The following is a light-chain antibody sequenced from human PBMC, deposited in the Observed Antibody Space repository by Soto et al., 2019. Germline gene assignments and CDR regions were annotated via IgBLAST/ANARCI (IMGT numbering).Light chain of an antibody. J-gene: IGKJ1*01. CDR1: QSIGSY. CDR3: KQSYSTPQT. V-gene: IGKV1-39*01. Sequence: DIQVTHNPSSVPRSGGDCSAITSRASQSIGSYLSWYQQKPGKAPKLLIYGTSNLQSGVPSRFSGSGSGTDFTLTISSVQPEDFATYYCKQSYSTPQTFGQGTKVDIK. CDR2: GTS.